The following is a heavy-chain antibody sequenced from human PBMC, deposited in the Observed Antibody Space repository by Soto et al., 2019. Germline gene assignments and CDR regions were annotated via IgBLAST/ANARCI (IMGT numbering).Heavy chain of an antibody. CDR3: ARSLYSGSYYN. D-gene: IGHD1-26*01. J-gene: IGHJ4*02. V-gene: IGHV1-24*01. Sequence: SVKVSCKVSGYTLTELSMHWVRQAPGKGLEWMGGFDPEDGETIYAQKFQGRVTITRDTSASTAYMELSSLRSEDTAVYYCARSLYSGSYYNWGQGTLVTVSS. CDR1: GYTLTELS. CDR2: FDPEDGET.